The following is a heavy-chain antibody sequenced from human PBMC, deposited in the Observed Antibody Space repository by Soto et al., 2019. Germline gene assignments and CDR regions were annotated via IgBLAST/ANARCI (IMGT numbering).Heavy chain of an antibody. J-gene: IGHJ6*02. D-gene: IGHD3-22*01. CDR3: AAAGYYYSSCYYYEADYDYDMDV. Sequence: AASVKVSCKASGFTFTSSAVRWVRQALGQRLEWIGWIVVGSGNTNYAQKFQERVTITRDMSTSTAYMELSSLRSDDTAVYYCAAAGYYYSSCYYYEADYDYDMDVWGQGTTVTVSS. CDR2: IVVGSGNT. V-gene: IGHV1-58*01. CDR1: GFTFTSSA.